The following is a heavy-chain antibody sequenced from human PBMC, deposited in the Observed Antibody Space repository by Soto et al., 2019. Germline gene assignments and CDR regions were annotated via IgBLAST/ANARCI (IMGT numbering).Heavy chain of an antibody. CDR3: ARHNYGSGSTYFDY. CDR2: IYQSEST. V-gene: IGHV4-4*02. Sequence: SETMSLTFLFSCCSISTSNWWSWVGQPPGKGLEWNGEIYQSESTNYKPNLKSRVTISIDKSKKQLTLKQSTETAADTAVYYCARHNYGSGSTYFDYWGQG. J-gene: IGHJ4*02. D-gene: IGHD3-10*01. CDR1: CCSISTSNW.